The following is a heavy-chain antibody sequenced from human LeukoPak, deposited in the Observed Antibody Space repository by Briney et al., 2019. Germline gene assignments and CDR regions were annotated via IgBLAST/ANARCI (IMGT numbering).Heavy chain of an antibody. D-gene: IGHD1-1*01. Sequence: SGPTLVNPTQTLTLTCTFSGFSLSTSGVGAGWTRQPPGKALEWLALIYWDDNKRYSPSLKSRLTITKDTSKNQVALTMTNMDPVDTATYYCAHGKRTTTLYYFDYWGQGTLVTVSS. V-gene: IGHV2-5*02. J-gene: IGHJ4*02. CDR2: IYWDDNK. CDR3: AHGKRTTTLYYFDY. CDR1: GFSLSTSGVG.